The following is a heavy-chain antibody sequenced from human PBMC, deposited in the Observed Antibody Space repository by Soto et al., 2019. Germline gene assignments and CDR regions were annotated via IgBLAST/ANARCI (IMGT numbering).Heavy chain of an antibody. CDR3: AAADVTMVRGATTNIDY. Sequence: ASVKVSCKASGYTFTSYYMHWVRQAPGQGLEWMGIINPSGGSTSYAQKFQGRVTMTRDTSTSTVYMELSSLRSEDTAVYYCAAADVTMVRGATTNIDYWGQGTLVTVSS. CDR2: INPSGGST. J-gene: IGHJ4*02. V-gene: IGHV1-46*01. D-gene: IGHD3-10*01. CDR1: GYTFTSYY.